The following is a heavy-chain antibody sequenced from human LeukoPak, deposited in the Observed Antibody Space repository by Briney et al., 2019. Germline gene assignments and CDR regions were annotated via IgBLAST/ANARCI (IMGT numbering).Heavy chain of an antibody. Sequence: SGTLSLTCTVSGGSISSSTYYWGWIRQPPGKGLEWIGSIHNSGTTYYSPSLKSRLTISVDTSKNHFSLNLSSMTAADTAVYYCAGGGYTSTWSPKYYFDYWGQGTLVTVSS. J-gene: IGHJ4*02. V-gene: IGHV4-39*07. CDR1: GGSISSSTYY. CDR2: IHNSGTT. D-gene: IGHD6-13*01. CDR3: AGGGYTSTWSPKYYFDY.